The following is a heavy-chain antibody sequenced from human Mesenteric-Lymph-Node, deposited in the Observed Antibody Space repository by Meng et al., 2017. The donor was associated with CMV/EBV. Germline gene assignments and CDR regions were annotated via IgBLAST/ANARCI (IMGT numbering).Heavy chain of an antibody. CDR1: TFSRDC. V-gene: IGHV3-30*02. CDR3: AKATYYYDSSGYYWVWFDP. CDR2: IRYDGSNQ. D-gene: IGHD3-22*01. J-gene: IGHJ5*02. Sequence: TFSRDCMQWVRQAPGKGLEWVAFIRYDGSNQYYADSVQGRFTISRDNSKNTLYLQLNSMRAEDTAVYYCAKATYYYDSSGYYWVWFDPSGQGTLVTVSS.